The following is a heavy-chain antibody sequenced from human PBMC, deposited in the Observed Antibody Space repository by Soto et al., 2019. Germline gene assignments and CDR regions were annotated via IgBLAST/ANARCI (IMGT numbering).Heavy chain of an antibody. V-gene: IGHV3-23*01. J-gene: IGHJ4*02. Sequence: GSLRLSCVASGFTFSSYALNWVRQAPGRGLEWVSAISGSGGTTYYADSVKGRFTISRDNSKNTLFLQMNSLRAEDVAIYYCAKSPKVTSTSFDYGGQGSLVTVSS. CDR2: ISGSGGTT. D-gene: IGHD3-22*01. CDR1: GFTFSSYA. CDR3: AKSPKVTSTSFDY.